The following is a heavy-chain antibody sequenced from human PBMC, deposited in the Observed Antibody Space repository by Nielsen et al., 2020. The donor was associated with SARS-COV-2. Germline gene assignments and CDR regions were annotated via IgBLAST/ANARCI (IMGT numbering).Heavy chain of an antibody. Sequence: SETLSLTCTVSGGSISSYYWSWIRQPPGKGLEWSGYIYYRGSTNYNPSLKSRVTISVDTSKNQFSLKLSSVTAADTAVYYCARFKYDSSGYYYYFDYCGHGTLVTVSS. V-gene: IGHV4-59*12. CDR2: IYYRGST. CDR3: ARFKYDSSGYYYYFDY. J-gene: IGHJ4*01. CDR1: GGSISSYY. D-gene: IGHD3-22*01.